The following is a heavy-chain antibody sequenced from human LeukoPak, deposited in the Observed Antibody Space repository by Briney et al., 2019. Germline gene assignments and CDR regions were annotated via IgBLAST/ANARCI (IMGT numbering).Heavy chain of an antibody. V-gene: IGHV1-69*02. J-gene: IGHJ6*02. CDR1: GGTFSSYT. Sequence: ASVTVSCKASGGTFSSYTISWVRQAPGQGLEWMGRIIPILGIANYAQKFQGRVTITADKSTSTAYMELSSLRSEDTAVYYCASRLQLWLLHYYYGMDVWGQGTTVTVSS. CDR3: ASRLQLWLLHYYYGMDV. CDR2: IIPILGIA. D-gene: IGHD5-18*01.